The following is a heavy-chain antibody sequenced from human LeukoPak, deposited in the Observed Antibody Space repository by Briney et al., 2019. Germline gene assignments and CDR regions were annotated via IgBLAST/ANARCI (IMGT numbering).Heavy chain of an antibody. J-gene: IGHJ5*02. D-gene: IGHD2-21*01. V-gene: IGHV3-15*01. CDR2: IKSQGGGGTR. CDR3: THISSVPDRFTS. CDR1: GLIFRDAW. Sequence: GGSLRLSCEVYGLIFRDAWVSWVRQAPGKGLEWVGRIKSQGGGGTRDYGAPVKGRFSISRDDSRNTIYLQVKSLKTEDTGIYYCTHISSVPDRFTSWGQGTLVTVSS.